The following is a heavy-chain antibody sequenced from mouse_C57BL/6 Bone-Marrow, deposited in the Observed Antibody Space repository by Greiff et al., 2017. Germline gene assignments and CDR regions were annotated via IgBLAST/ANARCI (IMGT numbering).Heavy chain of an antibody. CDR2: ISSGGSYT. J-gene: IGHJ1*03. V-gene: IGHV5-6*01. CDR1: GFTFSSYG. CDR3: ARPLNWYWYFDV. D-gene: IGHD1-3*01. Sequence: EVKLMESGGDLVKPGGSLKLSCAASGFTFSSYGMSWVRQTPDKRLEWVATISSGGSYTYYPDSVKGRFTISRDNAKNTLYLQMSSLKSEDTAMYYCARPLNWYWYFDVWGTGTTVTVSS.